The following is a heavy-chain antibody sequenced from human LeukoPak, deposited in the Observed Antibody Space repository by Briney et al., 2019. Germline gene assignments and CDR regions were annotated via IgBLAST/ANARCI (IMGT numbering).Heavy chain of an antibody. CDR2: ISSSCSYI. Sequence: PSETLSLTCTVSGYSVSSGYYWGWIRQPPGKGLEWVSSISSSCSYIYYADSVKGRFTISRDNAKNSLYLQMNSLRAEDTAVYYCASGLIAAAGLPLGYWGQGTLVTVSS. CDR3: ASGLIAAAGLPLGY. CDR1: GYSVSSGYY. J-gene: IGHJ4*02. V-gene: IGHV3-21*01. D-gene: IGHD6-13*01.